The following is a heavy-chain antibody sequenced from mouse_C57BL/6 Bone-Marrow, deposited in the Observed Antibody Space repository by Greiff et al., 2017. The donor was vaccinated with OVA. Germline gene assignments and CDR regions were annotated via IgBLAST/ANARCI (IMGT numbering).Heavy chain of an antibody. CDR2: IYIGNGYP. J-gene: IGHJ4*01. D-gene: IGHD4-1*01. Sequence: VQLQQSGAELVRPGSSVKMSCTTSGYTFTSYGINWVKQRPGQGLEWIGYIYIGNGYPEYNEKFKGKATLTSDTSSRPANMQLSSQTSEDSAIYFGARDETGRGDYWGQGTSVTVSS. V-gene: IGHV1-58*01. CDR1: GYTFTSYG. CDR3: ARDETGRGDY.